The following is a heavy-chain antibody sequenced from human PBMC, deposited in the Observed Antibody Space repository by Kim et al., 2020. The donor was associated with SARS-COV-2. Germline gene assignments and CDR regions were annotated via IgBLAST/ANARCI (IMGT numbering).Heavy chain of an antibody. CDR2: SFI. V-gene: IGHV3-21*01. J-gene: IGHJ4*02. Sequence: SFIYYADSVKGRFTISRDNAKNSLYLQMNSLRAEDTAVYYCARDERSFDYWGQGTLVTVSS. CDR3: ARDERSFDY.